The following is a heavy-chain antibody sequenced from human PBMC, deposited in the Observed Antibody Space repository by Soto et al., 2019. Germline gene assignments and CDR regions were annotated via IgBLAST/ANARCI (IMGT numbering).Heavy chain of an antibody. CDR2: ISGSGGST. CDR3: AKDLEHVLRYEHYGMDF. V-gene: IGHV3-23*01. J-gene: IGHJ6*02. Sequence: PGGSPRLSCAASGLSFSSYAMSWVRQAPGKGLEWVSAISGSGGSTYYADSVKGRFTISRDNSKNTLYLQMNSLRAEDTAVYYCAKDLEHVLRYEHYGMDFQGHGPTSTVS. D-gene: IGHD3-9*01. CDR1: GLSFSSYA.